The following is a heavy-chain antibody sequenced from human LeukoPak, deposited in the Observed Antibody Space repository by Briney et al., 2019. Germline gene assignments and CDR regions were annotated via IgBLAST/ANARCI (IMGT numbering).Heavy chain of an antibody. CDR1: GGSFSAYY. CDR2: INHSGST. Sequence: SETLSLTCAVYGGSFSAYYWSWIRQPPGKGLEWIGEINHSGSTNYNPSLKSRVTISVDTSKNQFSLKLSSVTAADTAVYYCARRVRGVNDAFDIWGQGTMVTVSS. V-gene: IGHV4-34*01. J-gene: IGHJ3*02. D-gene: IGHD3-10*01. CDR3: ARRVRGVNDAFDI.